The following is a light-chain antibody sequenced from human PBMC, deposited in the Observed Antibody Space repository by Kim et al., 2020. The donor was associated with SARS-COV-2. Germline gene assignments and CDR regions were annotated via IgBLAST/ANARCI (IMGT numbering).Light chain of an antibody. Sequence: QSVLTQSPSMSATPGQRVIISCSGRGSNIGSNFVYWYKQLPGTAPTLLISQNDQRPSGVPDRFSGSKSGTSASLAISGLRSEDEAAYFCAAWDDRLIGVVCGGATKVPV. V-gene: IGLV1-47*01. CDR3: AAWDDRLIGVV. J-gene: IGLJ2*01. CDR1: GSNIGSNF. CDR2: QND.